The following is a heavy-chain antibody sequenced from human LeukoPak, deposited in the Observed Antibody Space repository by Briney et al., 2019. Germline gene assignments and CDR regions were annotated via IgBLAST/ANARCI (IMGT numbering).Heavy chain of an antibody. V-gene: IGHV3-53*01. J-gene: IGHJ4*02. CDR3: ARGLTSWGWGPYYFDY. CDR1: GFTVSSNY. CDR2: IYSGGST. D-gene: IGHD7-27*01. Sequence: PGGSLRLSCAASGFTVSSNYMSWVRQAPGKGLEWVSVIYSGGSTYYADSVKGRFTISRDNSKNTLYLQMNSLRAEDTAVYYCARGLTSWGWGPYYFDYWGQGTLVTVSS.